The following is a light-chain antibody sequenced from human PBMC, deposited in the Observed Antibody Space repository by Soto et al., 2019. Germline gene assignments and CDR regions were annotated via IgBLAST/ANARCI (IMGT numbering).Light chain of an antibody. Sequence: DIQMTQSPSTLASVGDRVTITCRASQSISSWLAWYQQKPGKAPKLLIYKASSLESGVPSRFSGSGSGTEFTLTISSLQPDDFATYYRQQYNSYPSFGGGTKVEIK. V-gene: IGKV1-5*03. CDR1: QSISSW. CDR2: KAS. CDR3: QQYNSYPS. J-gene: IGKJ4*01.